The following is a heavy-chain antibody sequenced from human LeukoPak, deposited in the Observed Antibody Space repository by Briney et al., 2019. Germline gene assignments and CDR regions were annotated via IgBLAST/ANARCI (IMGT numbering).Heavy chain of an antibody. Sequence: GGSLRLSCAASGFTFSSYEMNWVRQAPGKGLVWVSYISSSGSTIYYADSVKGRFTISRDNAKNSLYLQMNSLRAEDTAVYYCARDFPARYDILTGSFWGQGTLVTVSS. V-gene: IGHV3-48*03. CDR2: ISSSGSTI. CDR3: ARDFPARYDILTGSF. J-gene: IGHJ4*02. D-gene: IGHD3-9*01. CDR1: GFTFSSYE.